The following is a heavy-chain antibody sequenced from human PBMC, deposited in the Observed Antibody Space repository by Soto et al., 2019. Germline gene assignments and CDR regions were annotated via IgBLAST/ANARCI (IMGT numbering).Heavy chain of an antibody. CDR2: IDWDDDK. CDR1: GFSLSTSGMC. CDR3: ARILSYGGSKLYYYGMDV. J-gene: IGHJ6*02. Sequence: SGPTLVNPTQTLTLTCTFSGFSLSTSGMCVSWIRQPPGKALEWLALIDWDDDKYYSTSLKTRLTISKDTSKNQVVLTMTNMDPVDTATYYCARILSYGGSKLYYYGMDVWGQGTTVTVSS. D-gene: IGHD4-17*01. V-gene: IGHV2-70*01.